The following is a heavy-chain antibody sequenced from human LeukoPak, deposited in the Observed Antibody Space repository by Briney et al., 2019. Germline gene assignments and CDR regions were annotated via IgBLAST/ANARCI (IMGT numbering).Heavy chain of an antibody. J-gene: IGHJ3*02. V-gene: IGHV1-18*01. CDR3: ASTSLVSASYHARGDEAYDI. CDR1: RSTIRNKF. Sequence: ASVRVSCHCHRSTIRNKFIHWVLQAPGQGLEWLGWISGYNGNAKYAEKFHARVTMTTDTSTSTGYMELRSLRFDDTATYYCASTSLVSASYHARGDEAYDIWGQGTMVTVSS. D-gene: IGHD5/OR15-5a*01. CDR2: ISGYNGNA.